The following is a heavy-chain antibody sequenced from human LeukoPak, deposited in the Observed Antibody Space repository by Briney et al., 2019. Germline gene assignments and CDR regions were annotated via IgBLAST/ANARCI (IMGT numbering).Heavy chain of an antibody. D-gene: IGHD1-26*01. Sequence: SETLSLTCTVSGGSISSYYWSSIRQPPGKGLEWIGYIYYSGSTIYNPSLKSRVTISVDTSKNQFAPKLNSVTAADTAMYYCARTQSQSGSYRYYFGYWGQGTLVTVSS. V-gene: IGHV4-59*01. CDR2: IYYSGST. CDR3: ARTQSQSGSYRYYFGY. J-gene: IGHJ4*02. CDR1: GGSISSYY.